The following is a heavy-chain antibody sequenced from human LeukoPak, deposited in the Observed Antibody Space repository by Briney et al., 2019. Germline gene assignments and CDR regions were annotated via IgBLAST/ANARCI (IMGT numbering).Heavy chain of an antibody. CDR1: GFTFSSYA. CDR2: ISYDGSNK. V-gene: IGHV3-30-3*01. D-gene: IGHD3-3*01. J-gene: IGHJ6*02. CDR3: ARGRADFWSGYGMDV. Sequence: GGSLRLSCAASGFTFSSYAMHWVRQAPGKGLEWVAVISYDGSNKYYADSVKGRFTIFRDNSKNTLYLQMNSLRAEDTAVYYCARGRADFWSGYGMDVWGQGTTVTVSS.